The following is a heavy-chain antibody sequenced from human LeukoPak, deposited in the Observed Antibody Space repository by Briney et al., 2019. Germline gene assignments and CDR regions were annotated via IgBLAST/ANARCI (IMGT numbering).Heavy chain of an antibody. V-gene: IGHV4-39*07. D-gene: IGHD6-13*01. J-gene: IGHJ5*02. CDR3: ARVGHSSSGTNWFDP. CDR2: IYYSGST. Sequence: SETLSLTCTVSGGSISSSSYYWGWIRQPPGKGLEWIGSIYYSGSTYYNPSLKSRVTISVDTSKNQFSLKLSSVTAADTAVYYCARVGHSSSGTNWFDPWGQGTLVTVSS. CDR1: GGSISSSSYY.